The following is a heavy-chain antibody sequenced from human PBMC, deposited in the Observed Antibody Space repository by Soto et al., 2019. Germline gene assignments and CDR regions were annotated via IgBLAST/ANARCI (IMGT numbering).Heavy chain of an antibody. D-gene: IGHD1-1*01. V-gene: IGHV4-61*01. Sequence: QVQLQESGPGLVKPSETLSLTCTVSGGSVSSGSCYWSWIRQPPGKGLEWIGYMYYSGGTNQNPSLKSRVTISVDTSKNQFSLKLISMSAADTAVYYCAAGWNPRPLDYWGQGTLVTVSS. J-gene: IGHJ4*02. CDR3: AAGWNPRPLDY. CDR1: GGSVSSGSCY. CDR2: MYYSGGT.